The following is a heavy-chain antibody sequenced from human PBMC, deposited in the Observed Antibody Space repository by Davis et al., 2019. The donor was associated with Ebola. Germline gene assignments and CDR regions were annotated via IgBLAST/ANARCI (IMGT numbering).Heavy chain of an antibody. J-gene: IGHJ4*02. D-gene: IGHD6-19*01. CDR1: GFTFSSYG. Sequence: GGSLRLSCAASGFTFSSYGMHWVRQAPCKGLEWVAVISYDGSNKYYADSVKGRFTISRDNSKNTLYLQMHSLRPEDTAVYYCAREDSGWIDYWGQGVLVTVSS. CDR3: AREDSGWIDY. V-gene: IGHV3-30*03. CDR2: ISYDGSNK.